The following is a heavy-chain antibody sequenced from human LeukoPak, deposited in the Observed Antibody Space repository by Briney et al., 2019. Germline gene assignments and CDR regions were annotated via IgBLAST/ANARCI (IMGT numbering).Heavy chain of an antibody. J-gene: IGHJ3*02. Sequence: PSETLSLTCAVYGGSFSGYYWSWIRQPPGKGLEWIGEINHSGSTNYNPSLKSRVTISVDTSKNQFSLKLSSVTAADTAVYYCAREGLRYFDWSLPVHDAFDIWGQGTMVTVSS. CDR2: INHSGST. D-gene: IGHD3-9*01. CDR1: GGSFSGYY. V-gene: IGHV4-34*01. CDR3: AREGLRYFDWSLPVHDAFDI.